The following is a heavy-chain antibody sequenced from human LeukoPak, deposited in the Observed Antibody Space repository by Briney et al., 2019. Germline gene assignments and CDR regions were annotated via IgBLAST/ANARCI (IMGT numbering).Heavy chain of an antibody. CDR2: MNPNSGNT. J-gene: IGHJ4*02. Sequence: ASVKVSCKASGYTFTSYDINWVRQATGQGLEWMGWMNPNSGNTGYAQKFQGRVTMTRNTSISIAYMELSSLRSEDTAVYYCARRLLLVRDSSGHYGYWGQGTLVTVSS. V-gene: IGHV1-8*01. CDR3: ARRLLLVRDSSGHYGY. D-gene: IGHD3-22*01. CDR1: GYTFTSYD.